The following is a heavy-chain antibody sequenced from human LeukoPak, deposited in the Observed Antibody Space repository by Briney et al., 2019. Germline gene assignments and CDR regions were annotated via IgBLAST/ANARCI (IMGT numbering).Heavy chain of an antibody. Sequence: GGSLRLSCAASGFTFSNYWMHWVRQAPGKGLMWASRISSDGSSADYADSVKGRFTISRDNAKNTLYLQMNSLRVEDTAVYYCARRRTIGDYDYWGQGTLATVSS. CDR1: GFTFSNYW. CDR2: ISSDGSSA. J-gene: IGHJ4*02. V-gene: IGHV3-74*01. D-gene: IGHD3-16*01. CDR3: ARRRTIGDYDY.